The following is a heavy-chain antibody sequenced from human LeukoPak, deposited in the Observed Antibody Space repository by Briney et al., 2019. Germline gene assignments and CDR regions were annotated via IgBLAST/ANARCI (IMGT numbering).Heavy chain of an antibody. V-gene: IGHV3-48*03. D-gene: IGHD6-13*01. CDR1: GFTFSSYD. CDR2: NSSGGSTI. CDR3: ARVFPSRAAAGTNRIDP. Sequence: GGSLRLSCAASGFTFSSYDMNWVRQAPGKGLEWVSYNSSGGSTIYCADSVKGRFTISRDNAKNSLYLQINSLRAEDTAVYYCARVFPSRAAAGTNRIDPWGQGTLVTVSS. J-gene: IGHJ5*02.